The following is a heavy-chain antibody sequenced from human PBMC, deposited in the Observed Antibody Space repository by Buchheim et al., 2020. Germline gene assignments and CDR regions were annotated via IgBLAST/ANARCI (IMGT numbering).Heavy chain of an antibody. CDR2: ISYDGSDK. CDR3: AKSWEDGYFDY. V-gene: IGHV3-30*18. CDR1: GFTFTSYG. Sequence: QVQLVESGGGVVQPGRSLRLSCAASGFTFTSYGMHWVRQAPGKGLEWVAVISYDGSDKYYADSVKGRFTISRDNSKNTLYLQMNSLRAEDTAVYYCAKSWEDGYFDYRGQVTL. J-gene: IGHJ4*02. D-gene: IGHD1-26*01.